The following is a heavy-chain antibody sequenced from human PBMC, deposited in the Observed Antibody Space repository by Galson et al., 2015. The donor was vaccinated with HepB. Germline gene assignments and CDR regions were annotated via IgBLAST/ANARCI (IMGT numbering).Heavy chain of an antibody. CDR3: ARESERSGGSGGGFDY. V-gene: IGHV3-33*01. Sequence: SLRLSCAASGFTFSSYGMHWVRQAPGKGLEWVAVIWYDGSNKYYADSVKGRFTISRDNSKNTLYLQMNSLRAEDTAVYYCARESERSGGSGGGFDYWGQGTLVTVSS. CDR1: GFTFSSYG. CDR2: IWYDGSNK. J-gene: IGHJ4*02. D-gene: IGHD2-15*01.